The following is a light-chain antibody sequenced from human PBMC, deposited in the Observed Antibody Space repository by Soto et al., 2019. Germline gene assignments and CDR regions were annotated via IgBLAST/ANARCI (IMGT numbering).Light chain of an antibody. CDR3: SSYTSTSPLIL. Sequence: QSALTQPASVSGSPGQSITISCTGASTDIGDYDYVSWYQQHPGDAPKLIIYDVDSRPSGVSYRFSGSKSANTASLTISGLQAEDEAYYYCSSYTSTSPLILFGDGTKLTVL. CDR1: STDIGDYDY. CDR2: DVD. J-gene: IGLJ2*01. V-gene: IGLV2-14*03.